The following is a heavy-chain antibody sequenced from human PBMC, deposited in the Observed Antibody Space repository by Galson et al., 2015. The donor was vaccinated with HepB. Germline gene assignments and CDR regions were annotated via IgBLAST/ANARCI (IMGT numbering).Heavy chain of an antibody. Sequence: SLRLSCAASGFTFDDYAMHWVRHAPGKGLEWVSGISWNSGSIGYADSVKGRFTISRDNAKNSLYLQMNSLRAEDTALYYCAKGYSGYDPLFDYWGQGTLVTVSS. V-gene: IGHV3-9*01. D-gene: IGHD5-12*01. CDR3: AKGYSGYDPLFDY. J-gene: IGHJ4*02. CDR1: GFTFDDYA. CDR2: ISWNSGSI.